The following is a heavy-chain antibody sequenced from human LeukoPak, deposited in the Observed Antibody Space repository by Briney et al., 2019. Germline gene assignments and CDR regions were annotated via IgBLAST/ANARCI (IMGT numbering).Heavy chain of an antibody. J-gene: IGHJ3*02. CDR3: AKGGYCSGGSRYSGAFDI. D-gene: IGHD2-15*01. Sequence: GGSLRLSCAASGFTFSSYAMSWVRQAPGQGLEWVSAISGSGGSTYYADSVKGRFTISRDNSKNTLYLQMNRLRAEDTAVYYCAKGGYCSGGSRYSGAFDIWGQGTMVTVSS. CDR1: GFTFSSYA. CDR2: ISGSGGST. V-gene: IGHV3-23*01.